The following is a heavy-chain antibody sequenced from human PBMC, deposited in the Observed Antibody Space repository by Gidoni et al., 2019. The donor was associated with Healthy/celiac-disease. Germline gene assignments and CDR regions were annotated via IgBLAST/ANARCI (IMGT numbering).Heavy chain of an antibody. CDR1: GYTFTSYY. J-gene: IGHJ4*02. D-gene: IGHD6-13*01. CDR3: ARAENPPSKRRSSWFPVFTDY. CDR2: INPSGGST. V-gene: IGHV1-46*01. Sequence: QVQLVQSGAEVKKPGASVKVSCKASGYTFTSYYMPWVRQAPGQGLEWMGIINPSGGSTSYAQKFQGRVTMTRDTSTSTVYMELSSLRSEDTAVYYCARAENPPSKRRSSWFPVFTDYWGQGTLVTVSS.